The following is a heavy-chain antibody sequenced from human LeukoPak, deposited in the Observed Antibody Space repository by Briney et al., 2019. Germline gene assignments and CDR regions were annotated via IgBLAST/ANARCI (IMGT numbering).Heavy chain of an antibody. D-gene: IGHD5-18*01. V-gene: IGHV4-59*12. Sequence: PSETLSLTCTVSGGSISSYYWSWIRQPPGKGLEWIGYIYYSGSTYYNPSLKSRVTISVDTSKNQFSLKLSSVTAADTAVYYCARRATTERGYSYGLDSWGQGTLVTVSS. CDR2: IYYSGST. CDR1: GGSISSYY. J-gene: IGHJ4*02. CDR3: ARRATTERGYSYGLDS.